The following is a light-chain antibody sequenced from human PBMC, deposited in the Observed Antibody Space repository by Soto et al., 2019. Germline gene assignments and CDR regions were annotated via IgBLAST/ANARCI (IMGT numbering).Light chain of an antibody. CDR3: QQYYDYPQT. CDR2: AAS. J-gene: IGKJ1*01. Sequence: AIRMTQSPSSFSASTGDRVTITCRASQGISSYLAWYQQKPGKAPKLLIYAASTLQSGVPSRFSGSGSGTDFILTISCLQSEDFATYYCQQYYDYPQTFGQGTKVEIK. CDR1: QGISSY. V-gene: IGKV1-8*01.